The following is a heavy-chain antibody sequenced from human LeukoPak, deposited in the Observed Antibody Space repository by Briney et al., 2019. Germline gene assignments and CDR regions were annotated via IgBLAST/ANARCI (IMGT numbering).Heavy chain of an antibody. CDR1: GYTFTSYG. CDR2: INPNSGGT. D-gene: IGHD5-18*01. Sequence: EASVKVSCKASGYTFTSYGISWVRQAPGQGLEWMGWINPNSGGTNYAQKFQGRVTMTRDTSISTAYMELSRLRSDDTAVYYCARGLRRLWLLHRSLWDAFDIWGQGTMVTVSS. V-gene: IGHV1-2*02. J-gene: IGHJ3*02. CDR3: ARGLRRLWLLHRSLWDAFDI.